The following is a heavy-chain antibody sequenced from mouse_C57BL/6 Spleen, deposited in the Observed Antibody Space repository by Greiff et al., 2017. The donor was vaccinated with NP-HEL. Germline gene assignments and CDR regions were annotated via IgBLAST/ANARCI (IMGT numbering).Heavy chain of an antibody. J-gene: IGHJ2*01. V-gene: IGHV5-9*01. Sequence: EVHLVESGGGLVKPGGSLKLSCAASGFTFSSYTMSWVRQTPEKRLEWVATISGGGGNTYYPDSVKGRFTISRDNAKNTLYLQMSSLRSEDTALYYWARGENYFDYWGQGTTLTVSS. CDR1: GFTFSSYT. CDR3: ARGENYFDY. CDR2: ISGGGGNT.